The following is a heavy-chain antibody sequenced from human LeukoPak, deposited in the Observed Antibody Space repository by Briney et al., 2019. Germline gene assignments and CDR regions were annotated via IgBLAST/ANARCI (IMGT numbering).Heavy chain of an antibody. CDR2: IYYSGST. J-gene: IGHJ4*02. CDR3: ASTSSGYYYFDY. D-gene: IGHD3-22*01. V-gene: IGHV4-4*02. Sequence: PSETLSLTCAVSGGSISNSNWWNWVRQPPGKGLEWIGYIYYSGSTNYNPSLKSRVTISVDTSKNQFSLKLSSVTAADTAVYYCASTSSGYYYFDYWGQGTLVTVSS. CDR1: GGSISNSNW.